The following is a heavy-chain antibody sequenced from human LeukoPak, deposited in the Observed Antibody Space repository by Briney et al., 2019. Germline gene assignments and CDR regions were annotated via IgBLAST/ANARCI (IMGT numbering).Heavy chain of an antibody. J-gene: IGHJ5*02. CDR1: GGSISSYY. CDR2: IYTSGST. CDR3: ARDIRRGNSGVDWFDP. Sequence: PSETLSLTCTVSGGSISSYYWSWIRQPAGKGLEWIGRIYTSGSTNYNPSLKSRVTISVDKSKNQFSLKLSSVTAADTAVYYCARDIRRGNSGVDWFDPWGQGTLVTVSS. V-gene: IGHV4-4*07. D-gene: IGHD4-23*01.